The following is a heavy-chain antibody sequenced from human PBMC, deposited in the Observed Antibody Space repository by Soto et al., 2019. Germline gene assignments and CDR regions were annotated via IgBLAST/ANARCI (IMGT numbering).Heavy chain of an antibody. J-gene: IGHJ4*02. CDR2: MWYDGSNK. Sequence: GGSLRLSCAASGFTFSRYGMHWVRQAPGKGLEWVAFMWYDGSNKYYADSVKGRFTISRDNSKNTVYLQMNSLRGEDTAVYYCARDSPADYWGQGTLVTVSS. CDR1: GFTFSRYG. V-gene: IGHV3-33*01. CDR3: ARDSPADY.